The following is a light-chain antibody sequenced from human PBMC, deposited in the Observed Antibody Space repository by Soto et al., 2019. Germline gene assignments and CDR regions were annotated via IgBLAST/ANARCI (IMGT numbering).Light chain of an antibody. Sequence: EIVMTQSPATLSVSPGERATLSCRASQSVSSNLAWYQQKPGQAPRLLIYGASTRATGIPARFSGSGSGTEFTLTISSLQSEDSAVYSCHQYNNWPPTWTFGQWTKVEVK. J-gene: IGKJ1*01. CDR1: QSVSSN. CDR2: GAS. V-gene: IGKV3-15*01. CDR3: HQYNNWPPTWT.